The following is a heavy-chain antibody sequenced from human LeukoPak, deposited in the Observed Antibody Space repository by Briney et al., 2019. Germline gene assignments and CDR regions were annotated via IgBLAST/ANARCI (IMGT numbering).Heavy chain of an antibody. J-gene: IGHJ4*02. D-gene: IGHD2-8*01. CDR3: ARERYCTNGVCLPFDY. CDR2: IYYSGST. V-gene: IGHV4-39*02. Sequence: SGGXXXSSXYYWGWLRQPPGKGLEWIGSIYYSGSTYYNPSLKSRVTISVDTSKNQFSLKLSSVTAADTAVYYCARERYCTNGVCLPFDYWGQGTLVTVSS. CDR1: GGXXXSSXYY.